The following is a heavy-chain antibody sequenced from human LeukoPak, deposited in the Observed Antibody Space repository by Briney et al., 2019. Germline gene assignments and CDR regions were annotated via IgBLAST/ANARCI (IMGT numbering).Heavy chain of an antibody. V-gene: IGHV3-64*01. J-gene: IGHJ4*02. CDR3: ARVDCRSTSCPFDY. CDR1: GFTFSIFT. Sequence: PGGSLRLSCAASGFTFSIFTMFWVRPAPGKGLEDVSSISNNGDNTYYANSVKGRFTISRDNSKNTSYLQLDNLRAEDMAVYYCARVDCRSTSCPFDYWGQGTLVTVS. D-gene: IGHD2-2*01. CDR2: ISNNGDNT.